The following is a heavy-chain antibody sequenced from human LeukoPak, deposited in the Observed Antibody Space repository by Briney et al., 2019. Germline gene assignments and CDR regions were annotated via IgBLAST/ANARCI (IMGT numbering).Heavy chain of an antibody. CDR2: IYYSGST. D-gene: IGHD3-22*01. CDR3: ARELSYYDSSGYYNRHWYFDL. J-gene: IGHJ2*01. CDR1: GGSVSSGSYY. Sequence: SQTLSLTCAVSGGSVSSGSYYWSWIRQPPGKELEWIGYIYYSGSTNYNPSLKSRVTISVDTSKNQFSLKLSSVTAADTAVYYCARELSYYDSSGYYNRHWYFDLWGRGTLVTVSS. V-gene: IGHV4-61*01.